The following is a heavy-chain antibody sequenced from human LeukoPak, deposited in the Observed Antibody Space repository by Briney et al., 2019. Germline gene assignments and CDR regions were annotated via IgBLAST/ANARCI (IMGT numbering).Heavy chain of an antibody. CDR3: ARMAASGGSCYSCYFDY. V-gene: IGHV3-53*01. CDR1: GFTFSDYY. Sequence: GGSLRLSCAASGFTFSDYYMSWIRQAPGKGLEWVSVIYSGGSTYYADSVKGRFTISRDNSKNTLYLQMNSLRAEDTAVYYCARMAASGGSCYSCYFDYWGHGTLVTVSS. D-gene: IGHD2-15*01. J-gene: IGHJ4*01. CDR2: IYSGGST.